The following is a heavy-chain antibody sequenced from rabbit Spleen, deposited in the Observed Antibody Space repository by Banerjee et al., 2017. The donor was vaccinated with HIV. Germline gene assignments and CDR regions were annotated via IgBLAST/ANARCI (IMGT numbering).Heavy chain of an antibody. V-gene: IGHV1S40*01. Sequence: QSLEESGGGLVQPEGSLALTCKASGFSFSSSDYICWVRQAPGKGLEWISCIAGSSSGFTYSATWAKGRFTISKTSSTTVTLQMTSLTAADTATYFCARDLAAWNSGSYAFNLWGPGTLSPS. CDR3: ARDLAAWNSGSYAFNL. CDR1: GFSFSSSDY. CDR2: IAGSSSGFT. D-gene: IGHD1-1*01. J-gene: IGHJ4*01.